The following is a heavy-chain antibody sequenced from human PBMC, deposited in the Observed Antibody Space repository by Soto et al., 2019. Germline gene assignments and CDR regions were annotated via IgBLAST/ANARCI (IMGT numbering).Heavy chain of an antibody. D-gene: IGHD6-19*01. J-gene: IGHJ6*02. V-gene: IGHV3-23*01. CDR3: AKDKGGPYSSGWYHCSYYYYGMDV. Sequence: EVQLLESGGGLVQPGGSLRLSCAASGFTFSSYAMSWVRQAPGKGLEWVSAISGSGGSTYYADSVKGRFTISRDNSKNTLYLQMKSLRAEDTAVYYCAKDKGGPYSSGWYHCSYYYYGMDVWGQGTTVTVSS. CDR1: GFTFSSYA. CDR2: ISGSGGST.